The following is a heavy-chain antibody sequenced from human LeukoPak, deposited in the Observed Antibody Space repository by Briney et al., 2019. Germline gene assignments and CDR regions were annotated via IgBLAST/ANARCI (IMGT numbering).Heavy chain of an antibody. CDR2: IIPIFGTA. D-gene: IGHD3-3*01. V-gene: IGHV1-69*13. Sequence: ASVKVSCKASGYTFTSYDINWVRQATGQGLEWMGGIIPIFGTANYAQKFQGRVTITADESTSTAYMELSSLRSEDTAVYYCARDRVLRFLEWNSQRLWFDPWGQGTLVTVSS. CDR1: GYTFTSYD. CDR3: ARDRVLRFLEWNSQRLWFDP. J-gene: IGHJ5*02.